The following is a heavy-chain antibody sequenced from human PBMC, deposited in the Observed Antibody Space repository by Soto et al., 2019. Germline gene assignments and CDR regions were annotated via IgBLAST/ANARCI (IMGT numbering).Heavy chain of an antibody. D-gene: IGHD3-10*01. CDR3: ARNPRITLIRSYNNLAV. Sequence: ASVKVSCKALGGTFDSYAVSWVRQAPGQGLEWVGGITPIFRAADYAQKFQGRITITADLYTSTSYMEPSSVTSDDTGVYYCARNPRITLIRSYNNLAVWGQGTRVTVSS. CDR2: ITPIFRAA. J-gene: IGHJ6*02. V-gene: IGHV1-69*13. CDR1: GGTFDSYA.